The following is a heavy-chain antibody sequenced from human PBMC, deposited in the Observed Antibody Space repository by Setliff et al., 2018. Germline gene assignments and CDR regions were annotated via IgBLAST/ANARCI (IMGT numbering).Heavy chain of an antibody. V-gene: IGHV3-30*02. D-gene: IGHD3-22*01. CDR3: AKDTITMIVDY. Sequence: GGSLRLSCAASGFTFSSYGMHWVRQAPGKGLEWVAFIWYDGSNKYYADSVKGRFTISRDNSKNTLYLQMNSLRAEDTAVYYCAKDTITMIVDYWGQGTLVTVSS. CDR2: IWYDGSNK. CDR1: GFTFSSYG. J-gene: IGHJ4*02.